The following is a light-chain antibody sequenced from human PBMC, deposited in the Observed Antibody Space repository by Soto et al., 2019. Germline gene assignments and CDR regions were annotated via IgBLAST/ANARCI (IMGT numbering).Light chain of an antibody. CDR1: SSNIGSNY. CDR3: AAWDDSLSGYV. V-gene: IGLV1-47*01. Sequence: QSVLTQPPSASGTPGQRVTISCSGSSSNIGSNYVYWYQQLPGTAPKLLIYRNNQRPSGVPDRFSGSKSGTSASLAISGLRSEDEADYYCAAWDDSLSGYVFGTGTSHRP. CDR2: RNN. J-gene: IGLJ1*01.